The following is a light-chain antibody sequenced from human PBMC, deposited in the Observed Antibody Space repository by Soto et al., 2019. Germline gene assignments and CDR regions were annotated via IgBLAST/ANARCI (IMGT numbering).Light chain of an antibody. V-gene: IGLV2-14*03. CDR2: YVS. Sequence: QSALTQPASVSGSPGQSITISCTGTSSDVGGYNYVSWYQQHPGKAPKLMIYYVSHRPSGVSNRFSGSKSGNTASLTISGLQAEDEADYYCSSYTSINSYVFGTGTKVTVL. J-gene: IGLJ1*01. CDR1: SSDVGGYNY. CDR3: SSYTSINSYV.